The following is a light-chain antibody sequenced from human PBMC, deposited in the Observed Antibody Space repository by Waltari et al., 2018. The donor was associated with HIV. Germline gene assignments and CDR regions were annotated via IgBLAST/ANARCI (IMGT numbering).Light chain of an antibody. V-gene: IGKV3-11*01. CDR2: DS. Sequence: EIVLTQSPASLSLSPGDLATLSCRASQSIITYLGWYQQKPGQAPRLLIFDSKRASGIPARFSGSGSGTDFTLTISGLEPDDSAIYYCQHHHSWPFTFGQGTRLEI. J-gene: IGKJ5*01. CDR1: QSIITY. CDR3: QHHHSWPFT.